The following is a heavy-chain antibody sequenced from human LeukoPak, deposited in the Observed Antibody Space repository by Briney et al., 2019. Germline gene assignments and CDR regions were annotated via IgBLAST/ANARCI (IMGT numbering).Heavy chain of an antibody. V-gene: IGHV4-38-2*02. CDR2: IYHSGST. Sequence: SETLSLTCTVSGGSISSGYYWGWIRQPPGKGLEWIGSIYHSGSTYYNPSLKSRVTISVDTSKNQFSLKLSPVTAADTAVYYCARDLGITMIVVGPFDYWGQGTLVTVSS. D-gene: IGHD3-22*01. J-gene: IGHJ4*02. CDR3: ARDLGITMIVVGPFDY. CDR1: GGSISSGYY.